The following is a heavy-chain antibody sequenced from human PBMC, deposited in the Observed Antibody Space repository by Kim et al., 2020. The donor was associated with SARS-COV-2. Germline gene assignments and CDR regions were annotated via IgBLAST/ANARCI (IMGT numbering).Heavy chain of an antibody. D-gene: IGHD6-19*01. V-gene: IGHV3-48*02. CDR2: ISSDSSKI. CDR1: GFTFSTYS. J-gene: IGHJ3*01. CDR3: ARAVAAVDGINALGV. Sequence: GGSLRLSCAASGFTFSTYSMNWVRQAPGKGLEWVSYISSDSSKIYDADSVKGRFTISRDNAKNSLYLQMNSLRDEDTAVYYCARAVAAVDGINALGVWGQGTTVTVSS.